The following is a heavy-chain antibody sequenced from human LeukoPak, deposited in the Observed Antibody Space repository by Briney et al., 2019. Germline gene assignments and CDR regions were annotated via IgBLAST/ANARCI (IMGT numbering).Heavy chain of an antibody. CDR2: IKNKPDGGTT. V-gene: IGHV3-15*01. CDR1: GFTFSHAW. D-gene: IGHD3-10*01. Sequence: GGSLRLSCAASGFTFSHAWMSWVRQAPGKGLEWVGRIKNKPDGGTTDYAAPVQGRFTISRDDSKNTLSLQMNSLKAEDTAVYYCTVVNYGSGSYPLGYWGQGTLVTVSS. CDR3: TVVNYGSGSYPLGY. J-gene: IGHJ4*02.